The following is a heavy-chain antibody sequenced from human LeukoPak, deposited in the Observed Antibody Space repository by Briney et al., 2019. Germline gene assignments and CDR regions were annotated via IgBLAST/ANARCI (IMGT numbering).Heavy chain of an antibody. J-gene: IGHJ4*02. D-gene: IGHD4-17*01. CDR3: ATRTTVTGYY. CDR2: IKRKTDGGTT. CDR1: GFTFSDAW. V-gene: IGHV3-15*01. Sequence: GGSRRLSCAASGFTFSDAWRSWVRQAPGKGLEGVGRIKRKTDGGTTDYAAPVKGRFTISRDDSKNTLYLQMNSLKTEDTAVYYCATRTTVTGYYWGQGTLVTVSS.